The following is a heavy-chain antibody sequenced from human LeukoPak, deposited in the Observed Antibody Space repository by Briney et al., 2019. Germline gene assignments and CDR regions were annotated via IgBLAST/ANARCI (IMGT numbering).Heavy chain of an antibody. V-gene: IGHV3-23*01. CDR3: AKGGDWSDP. J-gene: IGHJ5*02. CDR1: GFTFDSYA. D-gene: IGHD3-16*01. CDR2: IGGRGGST. Sequence: PGGSLRLSCAASGFTFDSYAMTWVRQAPGKGLELVSGIGGRGGSTYYADSVKGRFTISRDNSKNTLYLQMNSLRAEDTAVYYCAKGGDWSDPWGQGTLVTVSS.